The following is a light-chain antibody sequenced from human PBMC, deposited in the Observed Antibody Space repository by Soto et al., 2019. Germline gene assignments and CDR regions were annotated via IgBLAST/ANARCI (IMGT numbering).Light chain of an antibody. V-gene: IGKV3-20*01. CDR2: HAS. CDR1: QSVSSY. CDR3: QQYGSSSWT. Sequence: EIVLTQSPATVSLSPMEIDNLSCRASQSVSSYLAWYQQKPGQAPRLLIYHASARATGIPDRFSGSGSGTDFTLTISRLEPEDFAVYYCQQYGSSSWTFGQGTKVDIK. J-gene: IGKJ1*01.